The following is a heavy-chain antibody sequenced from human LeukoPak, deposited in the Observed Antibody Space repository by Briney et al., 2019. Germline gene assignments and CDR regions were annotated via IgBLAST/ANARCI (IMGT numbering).Heavy chain of an antibody. Sequence: SLRLSCAASGFTFSSYAMHWVRQAPGKGLECVAVISYDGSNKYSADSVTGRFTISRDNSKNTLYLQMNSLRAEDTAVYYCARTIAVAANWFDPWGQGTLVPVSS. CDR3: ARTIAVAANWFDP. V-gene: IGHV3-30-3*01. CDR1: GFTFSSYA. CDR2: ISYDGSNK. J-gene: IGHJ5*02. D-gene: IGHD6-19*01.